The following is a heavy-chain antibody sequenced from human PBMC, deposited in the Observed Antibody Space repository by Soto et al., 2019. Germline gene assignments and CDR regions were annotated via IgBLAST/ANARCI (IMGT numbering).Heavy chain of an antibody. Sequence: SETLSLTCTVSGGSISSYYWSWIRQPPGKGLEWIGYIYYSGSTNYNPSLKSRVTISVDTSKNQFSLKLGSVTAADTAVYYCARDPGYNWNDVGFDPWGQGTLVTVSS. D-gene: IGHD1-1*01. CDR1: GGSISSYY. CDR2: IYYSGST. V-gene: IGHV4-59*01. CDR3: ARDPGYNWNDVGFDP. J-gene: IGHJ5*02.